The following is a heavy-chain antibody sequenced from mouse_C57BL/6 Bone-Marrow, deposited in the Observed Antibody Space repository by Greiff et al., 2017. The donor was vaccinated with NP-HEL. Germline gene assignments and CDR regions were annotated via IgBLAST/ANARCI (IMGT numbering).Heavy chain of an antibody. J-gene: IGHJ1*03. Sequence: VQLQQPGAELVKPGASVKLSCKASGYTFTSYWMHWVKQRPGQGLEWIGMIHPNSGSTNYNEKFKSKATLTVDKSSSTAYMQLSSLTSEDSAVYYCARPLSYSNYWYFDVWGTGTTVTVSS. CDR3: ARPLSYSNYWYFDV. V-gene: IGHV1-64*01. CDR1: GYTFTSYW. D-gene: IGHD2-5*01. CDR2: IHPNSGST.